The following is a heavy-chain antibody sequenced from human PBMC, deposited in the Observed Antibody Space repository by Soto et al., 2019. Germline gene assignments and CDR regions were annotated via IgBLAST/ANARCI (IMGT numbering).Heavy chain of an antibody. J-gene: IGHJ4*02. Sequence: PGGSLRLSCAASGFTLGIYGMGWVRQAPGKGLEWVSTITGDNTYYAASVKGRFTISRDNYKNTLYLQMSSLRAEDTALYYCAKDKARAGYDSDFDSCGQGTLVTVS. CDR2: ITGDNT. D-gene: IGHD3-3*01. V-gene: IGHV3-23*01. CDR1: GFTLGIYG. CDR3: AKDKARAGYDSDFDS.